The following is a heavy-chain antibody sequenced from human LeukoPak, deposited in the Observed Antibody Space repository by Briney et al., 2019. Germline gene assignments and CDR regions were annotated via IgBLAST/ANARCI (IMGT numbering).Heavy chain of an antibody. CDR1: GDSISSGDYY. J-gene: IGHJ4*02. CDR2: ISSSGST. V-gene: IGHV4-61*02. Sequence: PSETLSLTCTVSGDSISSGDYYWSWIRQPAGKGLEWIGRISSSGSTNYNPSLKSRITISVDTSKNQFSLKLSSVTAADTAVYYFARDARYCSGGTCHLRFDYWGQGILVTVSS. CDR3: ARDARYCSGGTCHLRFDY. D-gene: IGHD2-15*01.